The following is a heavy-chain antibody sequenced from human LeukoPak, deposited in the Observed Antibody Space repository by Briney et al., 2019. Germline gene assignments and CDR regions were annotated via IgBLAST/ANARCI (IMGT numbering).Heavy chain of an antibody. V-gene: IGHV4-59*01. CDR2: IYYSGST. J-gene: IGHJ3*02. CDR3: ARGMATKNYYGLDAFDI. Sequence: PSETLSLTCTVSGGFISSYYWSWIRQPPGKGLEWIGYIYYSGSTNYNPSLKSRVTISVDTSKNQFSLKLSSVTAADTAVYYCARGMATKNYYGLDAFDIWGQGTMVTVSS. D-gene: IGHD3-10*01. CDR1: GGFISSYY.